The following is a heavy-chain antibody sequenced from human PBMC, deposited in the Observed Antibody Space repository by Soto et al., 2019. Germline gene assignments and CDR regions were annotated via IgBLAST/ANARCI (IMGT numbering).Heavy chain of an antibody. V-gene: IGHV3-30*18. CDR3: AKPNYYDSSGYYYEGYYFDY. CDR2: ISYDGSNK. D-gene: IGHD3-22*01. J-gene: IGHJ4*02. Sequence: GGSLRLSCAASGFTFSSYGMHWVRQAPGKGLEWVAVISYDGSNKYYADSVKGRFTISRDNSKNTLYLQMNSLRAEDTAVYYCAKPNYYDSSGYYYEGYYFDYWGQGTLVTVSS. CDR1: GFTFSSYG.